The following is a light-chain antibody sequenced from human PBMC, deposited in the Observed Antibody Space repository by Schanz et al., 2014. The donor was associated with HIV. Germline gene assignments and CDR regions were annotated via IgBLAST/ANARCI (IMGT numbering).Light chain of an antibody. V-gene: IGKV3-11*01. CDR1: QSLSSY. Sequence: EIVLTQSPATLSVSPGETATLSCRASQSLSSYLAWYQQTPGQPPRLVIYATSTRAAGIPDRFSGTGSGTEFTLTISSLQSEDFAIYYCHQRRIWPITFGQGTRLEIK. CDR2: ATS. CDR3: HQRRIWPIT. J-gene: IGKJ5*01.